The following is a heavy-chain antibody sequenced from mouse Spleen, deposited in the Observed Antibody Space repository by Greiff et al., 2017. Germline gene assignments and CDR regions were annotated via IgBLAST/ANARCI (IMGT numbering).Heavy chain of an antibody. V-gene: IGHV1-7*01. D-gene: IGHD1-1*01. J-gene: IGHJ4*01. CDR2: INPSSGYT. CDR1: GYTFTSYW. CDR3: ESRYYGSSCRFDYAMDY. Sequence: QVQLKESGAELAKPGASVKLSCKASGYTFTSYWMHWVKQRPGQGLEWIGYINPSSGYTKYNQKFKDKATLTADKSSSTAYMQLSSLTYEDSAVYYCESRYYGSSCRFDYAMDYWGQGTSVTVSS.